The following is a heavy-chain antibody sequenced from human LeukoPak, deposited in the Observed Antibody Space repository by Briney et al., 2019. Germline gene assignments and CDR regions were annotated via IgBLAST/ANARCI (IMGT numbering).Heavy chain of an antibody. V-gene: IGHV3-7*01. CDR2: VNQDGSEK. D-gene: IGHD1-26*01. CDR3: ARSFSGSYPDFDY. J-gene: IGHJ4*02. CDR1: GFTFIRSW. Sequence: PGGSLRLSCAASGFTFIRSWMMWVRQAPGKGLEWVANVNQDGSEKNYVDSVKGRFTISRDNAKNSLYLQMNSLRAEDTAVYYCARSFSGSYPDFDYWGQGALVTVSS.